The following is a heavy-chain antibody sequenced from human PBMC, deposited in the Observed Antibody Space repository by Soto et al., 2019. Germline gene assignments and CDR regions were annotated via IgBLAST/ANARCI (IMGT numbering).Heavy chain of an antibody. CDR3: ARDRYFYDSRGYYRNLDS. D-gene: IGHD3-22*01. J-gene: IGHJ5*01. Sequence: LSLTCTISGDSFSNHYWTWIRQSPGKGLEWIGYIFHSGITDYNPSVKSRVTISIDKSRNLFSLNLTSVTAADTAVYYCARDRYFYDSRGYYRNLDSWGQGTLVTVSS. CDR1: GDSFSNHY. V-gene: IGHV4-59*11. CDR2: IFHSGIT.